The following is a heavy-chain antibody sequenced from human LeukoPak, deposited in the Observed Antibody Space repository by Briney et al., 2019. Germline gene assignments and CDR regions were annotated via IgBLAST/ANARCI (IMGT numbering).Heavy chain of an antibody. CDR2: IYWNDDN. J-gene: IGHJ4*02. D-gene: IGHD4-17*01. CDR1: GFSLSTRGVG. V-gene: IGHV2-5*01. Sequence: SGPTLLHPTQTLTLTCTFSGFSLSTRGVGVGWIRQPPGKALEWLALIYWNDDNRYSPSLKSRLTITKDTSNNQVVLTMTNMDPVDTATYYCAHYGDYRFMFYFDYWGQGTLVTVSS. CDR3: AHYGDYRFMFYFDY.